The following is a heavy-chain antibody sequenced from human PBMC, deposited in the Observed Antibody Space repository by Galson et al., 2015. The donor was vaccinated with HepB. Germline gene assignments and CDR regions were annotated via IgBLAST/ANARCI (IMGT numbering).Heavy chain of an antibody. D-gene: IGHD4-23*01. Sequence: SVKVSCKASGYTFTGYYMHWVRQAPGQGLEWMGRINPNSGGTNYAQKFQGRVTMTRDTSISTAYMELSRLRSDDTAVYYCAREGGNLHYYYGMDVWGQGTTVTVSS. J-gene: IGHJ6*02. V-gene: IGHV1-2*06. CDR3: AREGGNLHYYYGMDV. CDR2: INPNSGGT. CDR1: GYTFTGYY.